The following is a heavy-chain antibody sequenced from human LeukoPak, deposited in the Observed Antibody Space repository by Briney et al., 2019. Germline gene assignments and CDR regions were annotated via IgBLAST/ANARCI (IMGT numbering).Heavy chain of an antibody. CDR2: IKQDGNEK. Sequence: GGSLRLSCAASGFTFSSFWMTWVRQAPGKGLEWVANIKQDGNEKYYVDSVKGRFTISRDNAQNSLYLQMNGLRVEDTAVYYCAKEAYGGHRVGYLDYWGQGTLVTVSS. D-gene: IGHD4-23*01. CDR1: GFTFSSFW. J-gene: IGHJ4*02. CDR3: AKEAYGGHRVGYLDY. V-gene: IGHV3-7*01.